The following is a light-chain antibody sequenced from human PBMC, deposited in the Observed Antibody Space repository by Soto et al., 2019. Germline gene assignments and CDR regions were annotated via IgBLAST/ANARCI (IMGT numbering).Light chain of an antibody. J-gene: IGKJ1*01. V-gene: IGKV3-15*01. Sequence: EIVMTQSPATLSVSLGERATLSCRASQSISSNFAWYQQKPGQAPRLLIFDASTRATGIPARFSGSGSGTKFTLTIKSLQSEDLAVYHCQQYNNWPPWTVGQGTKVAIK. CDR3: QQYNNWPPWT. CDR2: DAS. CDR1: QSISSN.